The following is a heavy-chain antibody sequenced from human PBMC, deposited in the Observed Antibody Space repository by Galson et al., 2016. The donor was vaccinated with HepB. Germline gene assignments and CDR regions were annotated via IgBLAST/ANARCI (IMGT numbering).Heavy chain of an antibody. D-gene: IGHD2-15*01. CDR1: GFTFSSSA. Sequence: SLRLSCAASGFTFSSSAMSWARQAPGKGLEWVSTISGGTTWYADSVKGWFTVSRDGSKNTLYLQMNNLRAEDTALYYCAKYCRGGTCNGYYFDYWGQGTLVTVSS. J-gene: IGHJ4*02. V-gene: IGHV3-23*01. CDR3: AKYCRGGTCNGYYFDY. CDR2: ISGGTT.